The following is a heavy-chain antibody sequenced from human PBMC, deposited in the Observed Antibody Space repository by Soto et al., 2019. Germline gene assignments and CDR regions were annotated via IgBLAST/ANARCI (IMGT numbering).Heavy chain of an antibody. D-gene: IGHD2-2*01. CDR3: ARDSTSYIYGDFDY. J-gene: IGHJ4*02. Sequence: EASVKVSCKASGGTFSSYAISWVRQAPGQGLEWMGGIIPIFGTANYAQKFQGRVTITADESTSTAYMELSSLRSEDTAVYYCARDSTSYIYGDFDYWGQGTLVTVSS. CDR2: IIPIFGTA. V-gene: IGHV1-69*13. CDR1: GGTFSSYA.